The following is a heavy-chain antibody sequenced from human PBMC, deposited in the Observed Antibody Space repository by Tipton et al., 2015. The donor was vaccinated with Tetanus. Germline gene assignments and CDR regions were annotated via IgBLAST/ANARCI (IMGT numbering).Heavy chain of an antibody. CDR2: MYNSGAT. D-gene: IGHD3-10*01. V-gene: IGHV4-39*02. CDR1: GGSISSTSYY. CDR3: ARPEASGRARGFDI. Sequence: TLSLTCTVSGGSISSTSYYWAWIRQPPGKGLEWIGTMYNSGATYYNPSFKGRVTISGDTSKNLFSLTSVTASDTAVYYCARPEASGRARGFDIWGQGTKVTVSP. J-gene: IGHJ3*02.